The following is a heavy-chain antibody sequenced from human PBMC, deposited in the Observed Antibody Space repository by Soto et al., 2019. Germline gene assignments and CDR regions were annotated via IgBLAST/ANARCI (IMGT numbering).Heavy chain of an antibody. J-gene: IGHJ4*02. CDR2: IYHSGST. D-gene: IGHD1-26*01. CDR3: ARLGIGWEFPFDY. Sequence: QVQLQESGPGLVKPSETLSLTCIVSGGSVSNDAYYWSWIRQPPGKGLEWIGYIYHSGSTYYKPSLKSRVTSSADTSANRFSLKVSSVTAADTAVYYCARLGIGWEFPFDYWGQGTLVNVSS. V-gene: IGHV4-61*08. CDR1: GGSVSNDAYY.